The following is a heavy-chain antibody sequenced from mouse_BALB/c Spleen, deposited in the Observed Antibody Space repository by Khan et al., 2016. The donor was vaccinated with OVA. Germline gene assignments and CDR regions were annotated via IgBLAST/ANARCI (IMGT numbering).Heavy chain of an antibody. V-gene: IGHV1-69*02. CDR1: GYPLTSYW. CDR2: IDPSDSYT. J-gene: IGHJ3*02. Sequence: QVQLQQPGAELVKPGASVKLSCKASGYPLTSYWLHWVKQRPGQGLEWIGEIDPSDSYTNYNQKFKGKATVTVDKSSSTTYMQLSSLTSEDSAVYFCVRSFDYGSSTWFGYWGQGTLVTVSA. D-gene: IGHD1-1*01. CDR3: VRSFDYGSSTWFGY.